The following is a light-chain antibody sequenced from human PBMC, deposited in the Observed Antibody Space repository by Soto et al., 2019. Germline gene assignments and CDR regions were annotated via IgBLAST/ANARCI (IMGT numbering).Light chain of an antibody. CDR1: SSNIGAGYD. Sequence: SALTQPPSVSGAPGQRVTISCTGSSSNIGAGYDVHWYQQLPGTAPKLLIYGNSNRPSGVPDRFSGSKSGTSASLAITGLQAEDGANYYSQSYDSSLSVFFAFEIGTKVT. V-gene: IGLV1-40*01. CDR3: QSYDSSLSVFFA. J-gene: IGLJ1*01. CDR2: GNS.